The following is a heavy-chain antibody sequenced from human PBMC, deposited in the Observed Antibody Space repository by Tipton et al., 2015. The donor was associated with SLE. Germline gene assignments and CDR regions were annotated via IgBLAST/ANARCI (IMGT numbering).Heavy chain of an antibody. CDR3: ARRRELLRNYFDS. CDR1: GFTFSGYS. D-gene: IGHD1-26*01. Sequence: SLRLSCAASGFTFSGYSMNWVRQAPGKGLEWVSTINGPGDNTYYADSVKGRFIISRDNSMHTLYLQMNSLRAEDTAVYYCARRRELLRNYFDSWGQGTMVTVSS. CDR2: INGPGDNT. J-gene: IGHJ4*02. V-gene: IGHV3-23*01.